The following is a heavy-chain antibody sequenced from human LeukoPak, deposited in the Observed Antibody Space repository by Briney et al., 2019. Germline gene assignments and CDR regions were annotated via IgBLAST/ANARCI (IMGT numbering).Heavy chain of an antibody. CDR2: ISYDGSKK. Sequence: GGSLRLSCAASGFTFSSYAMHWVRQAPGKGLEWVAVISYDGSKKYYADSVKGRFTISRDNAKNSLYLQMNSLRAEDTAVYYCARDAQLLWYAFDIWGQGTMVTVSS. V-gene: IGHV3-30-3*01. CDR1: GFTFSSYA. CDR3: ARDAQLLWYAFDI. D-gene: IGHD3-10*01. J-gene: IGHJ3*02.